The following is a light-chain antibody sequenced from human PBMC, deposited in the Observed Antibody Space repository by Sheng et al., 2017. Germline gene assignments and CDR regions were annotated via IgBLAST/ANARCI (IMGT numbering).Light chain of an antibody. CDR1: QSASYF. Sequence: EIVMTQSPATLSLSPGERATLSCRASQSASYFLAWYQQKPGQAPRLLMFDASKRATGIPARFSGSGSGTDFTLTISSLEPADFAVYYCQQRSNSPYTFGRGPSWRS. CDR2: DAS. CDR3: QQRSNSPYT. V-gene: IGKV3-11*01. J-gene: IGKJ2*01.